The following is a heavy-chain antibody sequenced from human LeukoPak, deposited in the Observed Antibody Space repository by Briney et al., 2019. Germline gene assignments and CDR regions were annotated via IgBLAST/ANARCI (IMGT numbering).Heavy chain of an antibody. J-gene: IGHJ3*02. CDR2: IYHSGST. CDR3: ASLGYSSSLAAFDI. D-gene: IGHD6-13*01. Sequence: SETLSLTCAVSGGSISSGGYSWSWIRQPPGKGLEWIGYIYHSGSTYYNPSLKSRVTISVDRSKNQFSLKLSSVTAADTAVYYCASLGYSSSLAAFDIWGQGTMVTVSS. V-gene: IGHV4-30-2*02. CDR1: GGSISSGGYS.